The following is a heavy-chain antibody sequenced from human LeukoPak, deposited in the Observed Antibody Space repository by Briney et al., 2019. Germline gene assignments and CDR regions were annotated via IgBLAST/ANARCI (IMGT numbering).Heavy chain of an antibody. D-gene: IGHD3-10*01. J-gene: IGHJ4*02. Sequence: PGGSLRLSCAASGFTVSSNYMSWVRQAPGKGLEWVSVIYSGGSTYYADSVKGRFTISRDNSKNTLYLKMNSLRAEDTAVYYCARAGTWVRGVFDYWGQGTLVTVSS. CDR2: IYSGGST. CDR1: GFTVSSNY. CDR3: ARAGTWVRGVFDY. V-gene: IGHV3-66*02.